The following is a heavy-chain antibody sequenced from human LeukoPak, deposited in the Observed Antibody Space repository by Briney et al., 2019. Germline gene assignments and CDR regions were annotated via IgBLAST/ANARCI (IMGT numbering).Heavy chain of an antibody. Sequence: GGSLRLSCAASGFTVSSNYMSWVRQAPGKGLEWVSVIYSSGSTYYADSVKGRFTISSDNSKNTLYLQMNSLRAEDTAVYYCARHYYDSSGYPNGDRWFDPWGQGTLVTVSS. CDR2: IYSSGST. V-gene: IGHV3-66*02. D-gene: IGHD3-22*01. CDR1: GFTVSSNY. J-gene: IGHJ5*02. CDR3: ARHYYDSSGYPNGDRWFDP.